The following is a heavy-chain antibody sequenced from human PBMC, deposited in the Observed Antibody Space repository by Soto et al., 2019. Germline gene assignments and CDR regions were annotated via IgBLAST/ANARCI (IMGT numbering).Heavy chain of an antibody. D-gene: IGHD3-16*01. CDR3: ARVLVTYGGIMVPYNWFDT. J-gene: IGHJ5*02. CDR2: INLSGNT. V-gene: IGHV4-34*01. Sequence: WTWIRQSTGKGLEWIGEINLSGNTNYNPSLKSRVTISIDTSKKQFSLKLTSVTAADTAIYYCARVLVTYGGIMVPYNWFDTWGQGNLVTVSS.